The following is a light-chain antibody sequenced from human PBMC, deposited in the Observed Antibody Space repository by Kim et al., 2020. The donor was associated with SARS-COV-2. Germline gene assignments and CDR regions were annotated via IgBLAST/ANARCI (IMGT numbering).Light chain of an antibody. CDR2: GAS. CDR1: QSVTNNY. CDR3: KHYRKSPPGYT. J-gene: IGKJ2*01. V-gene: IGKV3-20*01. Sequence: EIVLTQSPGTLSLSPGERATLSCRASQSVTNNYLTWYQQKPGQAPRLLIYGASTRATGIPDRFSGSGSGTDFTLTISRLEPEDFAVYYCKHYRKSPPGYTFGQGTKLEI.